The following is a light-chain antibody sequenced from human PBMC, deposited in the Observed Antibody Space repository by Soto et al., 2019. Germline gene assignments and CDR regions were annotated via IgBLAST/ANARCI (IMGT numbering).Light chain of an antibody. CDR3: QVWDSSSDHVV. CDR1: NIGSKS. Sequence: SSELTQPPSVSVAPGKTARITCGGNNIGSKSVHWYQQKPGQAPVLVIYYDSDRPSGIPERFSGSNSGNTATLTISRVEAGDEADYCCQVWDSSSDHVVFGGGTKLTVL. V-gene: IGLV3-21*04. CDR2: YDS. J-gene: IGLJ2*01.